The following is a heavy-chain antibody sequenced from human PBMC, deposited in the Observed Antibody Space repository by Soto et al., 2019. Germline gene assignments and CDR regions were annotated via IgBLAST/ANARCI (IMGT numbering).Heavy chain of an antibody. CDR2: MSGSGDSI. D-gene: IGHD7-27*01. J-gene: IGHJ4*02. V-gene: IGHV3-23*01. Sequence: DVQVLESGGDLVQPGASLRLSCAASGFTFSNYAMTWVRQAPGKGLEWVSTMSGSGDSIYYADSVKGRFTISRDNSKNTLYLQMNSLRVDDWAVYYCATGRQMGYWGQGTLVIVSS. CDR1: GFTFSNYA. CDR3: ATGRQMGY.